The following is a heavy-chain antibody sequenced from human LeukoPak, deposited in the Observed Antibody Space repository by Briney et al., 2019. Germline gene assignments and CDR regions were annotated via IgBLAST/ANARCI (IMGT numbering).Heavy chain of an antibody. V-gene: IGHV4-34*01. J-gene: IGHJ5*02. Sequence: PSETLSLTCAVYGGSFSGYYWSWIRQPPGKGLEWIGEINHSGSTNYNPPLKSRVTISVDKSKNQFSLKLSSVTAADTAVYYCARGRVSSDYGSVWFDPWGQGTLVTVSS. CDR1: GGSFSGYY. CDR3: ARGRVSSDYGSVWFDP. D-gene: IGHD3-10*01. CDR2: INHSGST.